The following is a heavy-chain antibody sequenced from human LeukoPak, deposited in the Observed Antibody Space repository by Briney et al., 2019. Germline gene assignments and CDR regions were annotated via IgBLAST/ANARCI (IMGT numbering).Heavy chain of an antibody. CDR2: IYSGGST. CDR3: AKDRMLRGDYYYYGMDV. CDR1: GFTVSSNY. V-gene: IGHV3-66*01. Sequence: PGGSLRLSCAASGFTVSSNYMSWVRQAPGKGLEWVSVIYSGGSTYYADSVKGRFTISRDNSKNTLYLQINSLRAEDTAVYYCAKDRMLRGDYYYYGMDVWGQGTTVTVSS. J-gene: IGHJ6*02. D-gene: IGHD2-8*01.